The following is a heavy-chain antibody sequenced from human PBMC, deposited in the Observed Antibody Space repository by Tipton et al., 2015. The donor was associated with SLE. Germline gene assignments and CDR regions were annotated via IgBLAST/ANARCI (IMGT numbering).Heavy chain of an antibody. CDR2: MYDTGST. J-gene: IGHJ6*03. Sequence: TLSLTCTVSGGSISSYYWSWIRQPPGKGLEWIGYMYDTGSTVYNPSLKSRVTISGHPSKNQFSLKLSSVTAADTAVYYCARDWCSSTSCYGYYYMDVWGKGTTVTVSS. V-gene: IGHV4-59*12. CDR1: GGSISSYY. D-gene: IGHD2-2*01. CDR3: ARDWCSSTSCYGYYYMDV.